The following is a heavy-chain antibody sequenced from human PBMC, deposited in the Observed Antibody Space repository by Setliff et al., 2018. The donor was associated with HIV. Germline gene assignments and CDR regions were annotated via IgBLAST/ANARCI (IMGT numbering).Heavy chain of an antibody. V-gene: IGHV4-59*11. CDR1: GGSIGSHY. J-gene: IGHJ4*02. Sequence: SETLSLTCTVTGGSIGSHYWSWIRQPPGKGLEWIGSTHNSGDTNYDPSLKNRVTLSVDTSNNQVSLTLTSVTAADTAVYYCAKQPGGHSFFDHWGQGILVTVSS. D-gene: IGHD1-1*01. CDR3: AKQPGGHSFFDH. CDR2: THNSGDT.